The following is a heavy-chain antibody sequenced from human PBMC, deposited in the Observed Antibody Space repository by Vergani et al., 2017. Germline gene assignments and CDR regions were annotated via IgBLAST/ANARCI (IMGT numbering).Heavy chain of an antibody. Sequence: QVQLQQWGAGLLKPSETLSLTCAVYGGSFSGYYWSWIRQPPGKGLEWIGEINHSGSTNYNPSLKSRVTISVDTSKNQFSLKLSSVTAADTAVYYCARLMTDPAMVHDAFDIWGQGTMVTVSS. V-gene: IGHV4-34*01. CDR3: ARLMTDPAMVHDAFDI. CDR1: GGSFSGYY. D-gene: IGHD5-18*01. J-gene: IGHJ3*02. CDR2: INHSGST.